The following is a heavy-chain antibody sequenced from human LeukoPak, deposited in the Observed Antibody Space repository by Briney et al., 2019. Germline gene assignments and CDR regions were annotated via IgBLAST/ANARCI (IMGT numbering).Heavy chain of an antibody. Sequence: GGSLRLSCAASGFTFSSYAMSWVRQAPGKGLEWVSAISGSGGSTYYADSVKGRFTISRDNSKNTLYLQMNSLRAEDTAVYYCAKGHGYCSSTSCLYYFDYWGQGTLVTVSS. CDR1: GFTFSSYA. CDR2: ISGSGGST. J-gene: IGHJ4*02. V-gene: IGHV3-23*01. CDR3: AKGHGYCSSTSCLYYFDY. D-gene: IGHD2-2*03.